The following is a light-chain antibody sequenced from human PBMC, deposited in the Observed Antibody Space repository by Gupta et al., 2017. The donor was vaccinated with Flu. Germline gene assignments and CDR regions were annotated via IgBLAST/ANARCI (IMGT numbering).Light chain of an antibody. J-gene: IGKJ1*01. CDR3: QHDGSSPMT. CDR2: GAS. V-gene: IGKV3-20*01. CDR1: QCVRRSY. Sequence: EIVLTQSPGTLSLSPGERATRSGRASQCVRRSYLACYQQKPGQAPRLLINGASSRATGIPNSFSGSGCGTDFTLAISRPEPEDFAVYYCQHDGSSPMTFGQGTKVEIK.